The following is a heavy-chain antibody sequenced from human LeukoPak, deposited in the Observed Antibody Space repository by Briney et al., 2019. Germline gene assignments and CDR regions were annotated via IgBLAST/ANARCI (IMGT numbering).Heavy chain of an antibody. Sequence: GESLKISCQGSGYTFNNYWIGWVRQMPGKGLEWMGIIYPGDSDTRYSPSFQGQVTISADKSISTAYLQWSSLKASDTAMYYCARHEDAFDIWGQGTMVTVSS. CDR3: ARHEDAFDI. V-gene: IGHV5-51*01. CDR2: IYPGDSDT. J-gene: IGHJ3*02. CDR1: GYTFNNYW.